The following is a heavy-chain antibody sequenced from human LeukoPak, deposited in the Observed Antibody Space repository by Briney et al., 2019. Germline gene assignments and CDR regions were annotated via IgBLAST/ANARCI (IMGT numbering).Heavy chain of an antibody. J-gene: IGHJ3*02. CDR1: GYSFTNYN. CDR3: ARVRDGYNDAYDI. D-gene: IGHD5-24*01. CDR2: IKPSGGDT. Sequence: ASVKVSCKTSGYSFTNYNLHWVRRAPGQRLEWMGIIKPSGGDTSYAQHLQGRVTMARDTSTSTVYMELSSLKSEDTAVYYCARVRDGYNDAYDIWGQGTMVTVTS. V-gene: IGHV1-46*01.